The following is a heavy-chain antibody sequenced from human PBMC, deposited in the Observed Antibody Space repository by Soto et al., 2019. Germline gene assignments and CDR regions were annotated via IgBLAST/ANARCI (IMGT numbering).Heavy chain of an antibody. CDR1: GFTFSSYA. V-gene: IGHV3-23*01. J-gene: IGHJ4*02. D-gene: IGHD4-17*01. CDR2: ISGSGLST. Sequence: GGSLRLSCAASGFTFSSYAMSWVRQAPGKGLEWVSGISGSGLSTNYADSVKGRFTISRDNSKNTLYLQMNSLRAEDTAVYYCAKMTTRSFDYWGQGALVTVSS. CDR3: AKMTTRSFDY.